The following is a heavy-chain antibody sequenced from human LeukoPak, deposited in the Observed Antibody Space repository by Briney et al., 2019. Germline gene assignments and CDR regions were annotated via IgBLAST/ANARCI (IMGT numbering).Heavy chain of an antibody. Sequence: PGRSLRLSCAASRFIFSSYGMHWVRQAPGKGLEWVAVISYDGSNKYYADSVKGRFTISRDNSKNTLYLQINSLRAEDTAVYYCAKPRDGYNYYPFDYWGQGTLVTVSS. CDR3: AKPRDGYNYYPFDY. V-gene: IGHV3-30*18. D-gene: IGHD5-24*01. J-gene: IGHJ4*02. CDR2: ISYDGSNK. CDR1: RFIFSSYG.